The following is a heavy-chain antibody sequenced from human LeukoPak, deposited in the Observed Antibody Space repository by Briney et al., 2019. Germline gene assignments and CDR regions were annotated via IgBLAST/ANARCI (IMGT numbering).Heavy chain of an antibody. J-gene: IGHJ4*02. V-gene: IGHV3-53*01. D-gene: IGHD5-12*01. Sequence: GGSLRLSCAASGFTFSSFAMTWLRQARGKGLEWVSVIYSGGSTYYAASVKGRFTISRDNSKNTLYLQMNSLRDEDTAVYYCARGGGYDPNLYDYWGQGTLVTVSS. CDR1: GFTFSSFA. CDR3: ARGGGYDPNLYDY. CDR2: IYSGGST.